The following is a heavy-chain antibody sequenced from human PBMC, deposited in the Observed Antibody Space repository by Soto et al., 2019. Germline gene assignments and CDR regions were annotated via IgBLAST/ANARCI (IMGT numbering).Heavy chain of an antibody. V-gene: IGHV4-59*01. J-gene: IGHJ5*02. CDR2: IYYSGST. Sequence: SETLSLTCTVSGGSISSYYWSWIRQPPGKGLEWIGYIYYSGSTNYNPSLKSRVTISVDTSKNQFSLKLSSVTAADTTVYYCARVSVGATSIWFDPWGQGTLVTVSS. CDR3: ARVSVGATSIWFDP. CDR1: GGSISSYY. D-gene: IGHD1-26*01.